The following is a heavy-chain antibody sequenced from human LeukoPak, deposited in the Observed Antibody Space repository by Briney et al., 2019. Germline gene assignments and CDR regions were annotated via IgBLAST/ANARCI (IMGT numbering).Heavy chain of an antibody. D-gene: IGHD3-22*01. Sequence: ASVKVSCKVSGYTLTELSMHWVRQAPGKGPEWMGGFDPEDGETIYAQKFQGRVTMTEDTSTDTAYMELSSLRSEDTAVYYCATRETYYYDSSGYYPFDYWGQGTLVTVSS. CDR3: ATRETYYYDSSGYYPFDY. J-gene: IGHJ4*02. CDR2: FDPEDGET. CDR1: GYTLTELS. V-gene: IGHV1-24*01.